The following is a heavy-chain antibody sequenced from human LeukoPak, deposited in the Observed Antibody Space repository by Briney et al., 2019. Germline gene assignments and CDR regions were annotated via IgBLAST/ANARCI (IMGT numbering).Heavy chain of an antibody. Sequence: ASVKVSCKASGYTFTGYYMHWVRQAPGQGLEWMGWINPNSGGTNYAQKFQGRVTMTRATSISTAYMELRRLRSDDTAVYYCARDPNYYDSSGPPDYWGEGTLVTVSS. CDR3: ARDPNYYDSSGPPDY. CDR1: GYTFTGYY. J-gene: IGHJ4*02. D-gene: IGHD3-22*01. CDR2: INPNSGGT. V-gene: IGHV1-2*02.